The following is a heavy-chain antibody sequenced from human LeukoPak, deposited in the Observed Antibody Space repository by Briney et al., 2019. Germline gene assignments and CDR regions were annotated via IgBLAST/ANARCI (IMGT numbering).Heavy chain of an antibody. CDR2: INHSGSI. D-gene: IGHD2-2*01. CDR1: GGSFSGYY. V-gene: IGHV4-34*01. Sequence: PSETLSLTCAVYGGSFSGYYWSWIRQPPGKGLEWIGEINHSGSINYNPSLKSRVTISVDTSKNQFSLKLSSVTAADTAVYYCARDWLPAGVWFDPWGQGTLVTVSS. J-gene: IGHJ5*02. CDR3: ARDWLPAGVWFDP.